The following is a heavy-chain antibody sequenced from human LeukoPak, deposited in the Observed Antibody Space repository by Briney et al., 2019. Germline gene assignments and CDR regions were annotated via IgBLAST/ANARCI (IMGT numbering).Heavy chain of an antibody. V-gene: IGHV3-21*01. CDR2: ISSSSSYI. J-gene: IGHJ4*02. Sequence: GGSLRLSCAASGFTFSSYSMNWVRQAPGKGLEWVSSISSSSSYIYYADSVKGRFTISRDNAKNSLYLQMNSLRAEDTAVYYCARELDIVVVPTRPFDYWGQGTLVTVSS. D-gene: IGHD2-2*03. CDR3: ARELDIVVVPTRPFDY. CDR1: GFTFSSYS.